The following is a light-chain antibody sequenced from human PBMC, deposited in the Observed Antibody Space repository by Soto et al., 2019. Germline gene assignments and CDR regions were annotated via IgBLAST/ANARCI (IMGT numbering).Light chain of an antibody. Sequence: EIVMTQSPATLSVSPGERATLSGRASQSVSSNLAWYQQKPGQAPRLLIYGPSIRATGIPARFSGSGSGTEFTLTISSLQSEDFAVYYWQQYNNWPPITFGQGTRLEIK. J-gene: IGKJ5*01. CDR1: QSVSSN. V-gene: IGKV3D-15*01. CDR3: QQYNNWPPIT. CDR2: GPS.